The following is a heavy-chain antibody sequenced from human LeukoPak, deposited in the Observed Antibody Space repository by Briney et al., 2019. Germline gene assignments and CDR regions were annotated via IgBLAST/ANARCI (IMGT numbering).Heavy chain of an antibody. CDR1: GYTFAGFY. CDR3: ARVGGRGYSGSYNDAFDI. D-gene: IGHD1-26*01. Sequence: ASVKVSCKASGYTFAGFYMHWVRQAPGQGLEWMGWINPNSGGTNYAQKFQGRVTMTRDTSISTAYMELSRLRSDDTAVYYCARVGGRGYSGSYNDAFDIWGQGTMVTVSS. J-gene: IGHJ3*02. CDR2: INPNSGGT. V-gene: IGHV1-2*02.